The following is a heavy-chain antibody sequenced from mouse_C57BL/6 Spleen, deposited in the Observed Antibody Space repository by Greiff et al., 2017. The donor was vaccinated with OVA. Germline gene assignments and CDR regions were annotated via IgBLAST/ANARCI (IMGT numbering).Heavy chain of an antibody. CDR2: INPNNGGT. V-gene: IGHV1-26*01. CDR1: GYTFTDYY. D-gene: IGHD2-3*01. CDR3: ARRGKYDGFDY. Sequence: VQLQQSGPELVKPGASVKISCKASGYTFTDYYMNWVKQSHGKSLEWIGDINPNNGGTSYNQKFKGKATLTVDKSSSTAYMELRSLTSEDSAVYYCARRGKYDGFDYWGQGTTLTVSS. J-gene: IGHJ2*01.